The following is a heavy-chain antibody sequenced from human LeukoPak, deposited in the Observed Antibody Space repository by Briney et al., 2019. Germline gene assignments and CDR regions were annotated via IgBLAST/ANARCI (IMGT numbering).Heavy chain of an antibody. J-gene: IGHJ4*02. Sequence: GASVKVSCKASGGTFSSYAISWVRQAPGQGLEWMGGIIPIFGTANYAQKFQGRVTITADKSTSTAYMELSSLRSEDTAVYYCAVVPAAIGPNYGDYEDYWGQGTLVTVSS. V-gene: IGHV1-69*06. D-gene: IGHD2-2*01. CDR3: AVVPAAIGPNYGDYEDY. CDR2: IIPIFGTA. CDR1: GGTFSSYA.